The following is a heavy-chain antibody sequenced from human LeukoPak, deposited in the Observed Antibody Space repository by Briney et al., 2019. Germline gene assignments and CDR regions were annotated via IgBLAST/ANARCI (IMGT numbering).Heavy chain of an antibody. J-gene: IGHJ5*02. CDR3: ARVLSSGYYNWFDP. V-gene: IGHV4-4*07. Sequence: PSETLSLTCTVSGDSISDYYLSWMRRPAGKGLEWIGRIYTSGTTNHNPSLKSRVTMSVDTSKNQFSLKMSSVTAADTAVYYCARVLSSGYYNWFDPWGQGTLVTVSS. D-gene: IGHD3-22*01. CDR2: IYTSGTT. CDR1: GDSISDYY.